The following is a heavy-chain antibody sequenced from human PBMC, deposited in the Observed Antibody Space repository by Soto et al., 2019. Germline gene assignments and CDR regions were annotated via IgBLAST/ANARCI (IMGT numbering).Heavy chain of an antibody. CDR2: ISGSGGST. J-gene: IGHJ4*02. CDR1: GFTFTDYA. D-gene: IGHD1-26*01. V-gene: IGHV3-23*01. Sequence: PGGSLRLSCAASGFTFTDYAVSWVRQAPGKGLEWVSTISGSGGSTFYADSVKGRFTISRDNSQNTLFLLMNSLRAEDTALYSCASGWDLYFEYWGQGALVTVST. CDR3: ASGWDLYFEY.